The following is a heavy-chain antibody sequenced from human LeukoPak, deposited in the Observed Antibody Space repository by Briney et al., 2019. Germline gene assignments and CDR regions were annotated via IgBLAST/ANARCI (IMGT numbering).Heavy chain of an antibody. CDR3: AKSLPQQLVLLDY. Sequence: SGTLSLTCAVSGGSISSSNWWSWVRQPPGKGLEWIGEIYHSGSTNYNPSLKSRVTISVDKSKNQFSLKLSSVTAADTAVYYCAKSLPQQLVLLDYWGQGTLVTVSS. J-gene: IGHJ4*02. V-gene: IGHV4-4*02. D-gene: IGHD6-13*01. CDR2: IYHSGST. CDR1: GGSISSSNW.